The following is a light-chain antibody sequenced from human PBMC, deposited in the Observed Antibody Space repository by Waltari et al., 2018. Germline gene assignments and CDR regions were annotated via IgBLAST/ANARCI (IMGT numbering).Light chain of an antibody. CDR2: AAS. J-gene: IGKJ4*01. CDR1: QRISSY. Sequence: DVQLPQSPSFLSASVQDRVTITCRASQRISSYLAWYQQKPGKAPKLLIYAASTLQTGVPSRFSGSGSGTDFTLTISSLQPEDFATYYCQQLNSYPPAFGGGTKVEIK. V-gene: IGKV1-9*01. CDR3: QQLNSYPPA.